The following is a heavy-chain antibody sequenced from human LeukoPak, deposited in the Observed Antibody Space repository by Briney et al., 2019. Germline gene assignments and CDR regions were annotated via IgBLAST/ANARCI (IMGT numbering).Heavy chain of an antibody. CDR2: ISGSGGGT. V-gene: IGHV3-23*01. D-gene: IGHD6-19*01. J-gene: IGHJ4*02. CDR1: GLTFSRYA. CDR3: AKASSGWYLDYFDY. Sequence: GGSLRLSCAASGLTFSRYAMSWVRQAPGKGLEWVSTISGSGGGTYNADSVKGRFTISRDNSQNTLYLQMNSLRAEDTAVYYCAKASSGWYLDYFDYWGQGTLVTVSS.